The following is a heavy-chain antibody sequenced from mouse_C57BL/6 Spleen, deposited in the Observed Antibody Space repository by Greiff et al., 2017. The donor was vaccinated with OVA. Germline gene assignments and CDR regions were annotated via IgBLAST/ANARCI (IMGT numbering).Heavy chain of an antibody. CDR1: GFSLTSYG. V-gene: IGHV2-3*01. J-gene: IGHJ3*01. Sequence: QVQLKESGPGLVAPSQSLSITCTVSGFSLTSYGVSWVRQPPGKGLEWLGVIWGDGGTNYHSALIPRLSISKDNSTCQVFLQLNSLQTDDTATYYCAKEGGGDVLAWFAYWGQGTLVTVSA. CDR2: IWGDGGT. CDR3: AKEGGGDVLAWFAY. D-gene: IGHD1-1*02.